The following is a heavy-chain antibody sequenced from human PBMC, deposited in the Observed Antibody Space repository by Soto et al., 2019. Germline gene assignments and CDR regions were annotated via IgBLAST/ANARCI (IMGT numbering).Heavy chain of an antibody. CDR1: GYTFTSYG. CDR2: ISAYNGNT. J-gene: IGHJ5*02. V-gene: IGHV1-18*01. CDR3: ARNWNDVFPNNWFDP. Sequence: ASVKVSCKASGYTFTSYGIIGVRPAPGQGLEWMGWISAYNGNTNYAQKLQGRVTMTTDTSTSTAYMELRSLRSDDTAVYYCARNWNDVFPNNWFDPWGQGTLVTVSS. D-gene: IGHD1-1*01.